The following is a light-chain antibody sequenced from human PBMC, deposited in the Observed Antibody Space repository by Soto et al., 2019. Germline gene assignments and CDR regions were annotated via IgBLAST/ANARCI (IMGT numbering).Light chain of an antibody. J-gene: IGKJ1*01. CDR3: QQYGSSPWT. Sequence: EIALTQSPGTLSLSPGERATLSCRASQSVSSNYLAWYQQKPGQAPRPLIYGASSRATGIQDRFSGSGAGTDLSLAISRLEPEDFAVYYCQQYGSSPWTFGQGTKVEIK. V-gene: IGKV3-20*01. CDR2: GAS. CDR1: QSVSSNY.